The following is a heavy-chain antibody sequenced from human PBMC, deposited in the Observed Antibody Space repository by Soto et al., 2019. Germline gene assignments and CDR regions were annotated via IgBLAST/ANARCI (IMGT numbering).Heavy chain of an antibody. D-gene: IGHD4-17*01. CDR3: ARWDYGYYARFDY. CDR2: MNTNSGNT. CDR1: GYTFTSHD. V-gene: IGHV1-8*01. J-gene: IGHJ4*02. Sequence: QVQLVQSGAEVKKSGASVKVSCKASGYTFTSHDINWVRQATGQGLEWMGWMNTNSGNTGYAQKFQGRVTMTRNTSISTAYMELSSLRSEGTAVYYCARWDYGYYARFDYWCQGTLVTVSS.